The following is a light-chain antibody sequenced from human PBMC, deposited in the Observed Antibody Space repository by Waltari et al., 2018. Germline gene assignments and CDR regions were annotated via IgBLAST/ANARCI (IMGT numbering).Light chain of an antibody. Sequence: QSALTQPRSVSGSPGQSVTISCTGTSSDVGGYNYVSWYQQHPGKAPKFMIYDVNKRPSGVPDRFAGSKSGNTASLTISGLQADDDADYYCCSYAGSYTFVFGGGTKLTVL. V-gene: IGLV2-11*01. CDR1: SSDVGGYNY. CDR3: CSYAGSYTFV. J-gene: IGLJ2*01. CDR2: DVN.